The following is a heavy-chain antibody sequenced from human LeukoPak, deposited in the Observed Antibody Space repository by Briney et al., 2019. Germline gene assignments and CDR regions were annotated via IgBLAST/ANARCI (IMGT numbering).Heavy chain of an antibody. D-gene: IGHD2-8*01. J-gene: IGHJ3*01. V-gene: IGHV3-23*01. CDR1: GFTFSDYA. CDR3: AKDSFSYNGIFDALDV. Sequence: GGSLRLSCAASGFTFSDYAMTWVRQAPGKGLEWVSSTAPVHYADSVKGRFTISRDDSKNTLFLQMNSLRAEDTAIYYCAKDSFSYNGIFDALDVWGQGTMVTVSS. CDR2: TAPV.